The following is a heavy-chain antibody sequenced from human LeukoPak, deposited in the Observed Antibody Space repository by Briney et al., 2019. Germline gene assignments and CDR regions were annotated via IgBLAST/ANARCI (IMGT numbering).Heavy chain of an antibody. CDR3: ARDHGIAVAGYYYYYGMDV. V-gene: IGHV3-74*01. CDR2: INPDGTTT. J-gene: IGHJ6*02. D-gene: IGHD6-19*01. Sequence: GGSLRLSCAASGFTFSTYWMHWVRQAPGKGLVWVSRINPDGTTTSYADSVKGRFTISRDNAKDTVYLQMNSLRAEDTAVYYCARDHGIAVAGYYYYYGMDVWGQGTTVTVSS. CDR1: GFTFSTYW.